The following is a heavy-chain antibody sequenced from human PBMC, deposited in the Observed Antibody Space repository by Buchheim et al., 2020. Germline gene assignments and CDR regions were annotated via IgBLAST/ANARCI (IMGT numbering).Heavy chain of an antibody. Sequence: QVQLVESGGGVVQPGRSLRLSCAASGFTFSSYAMHWVRQAPGKGLEWVAVISYDGSNKYYADSVKGRFTISRDNSKNTLYLQMNSLRAEDTAVYYCARGHSSSPNAYFDYWGQGTLVTVSS. CDR3: ARGHSSSPNAYFDY. V-gene: IGHV3-30*04. J-gene: IGHJ4*02. D-gene: IGHD6-6*01. CDR1: GFTFSSYA. CDR2: ISYDGSNK.